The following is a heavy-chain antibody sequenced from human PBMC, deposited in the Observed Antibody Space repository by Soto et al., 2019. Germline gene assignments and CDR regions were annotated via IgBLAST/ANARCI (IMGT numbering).Heavy chain of an antibody. CDR1: GYSFTSYW. Sequence: GESPKISCKGSGYSFTSYWISWVRQMPGKGLEWMGRIDPSDSYTNYSPSFQGHVTISADKSISTAYLQWSSLKASDTAMYYCARRREVYYGMDVWGQGTTVTVSS. CDR2: IDPSDSYT. J-gene: IGHJ6*02. V-gene: IGHV5-10-1*01. CDR3: ARRREVYYGMDV.